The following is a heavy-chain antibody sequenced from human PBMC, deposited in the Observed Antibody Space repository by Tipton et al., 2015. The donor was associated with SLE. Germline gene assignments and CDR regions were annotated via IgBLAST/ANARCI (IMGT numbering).Heavy chain of an antibody. J-gene: IGHJ4*02. V-gene: IGHV3-20*04. CDR1: GLTFDDYG. CDR3: SRATVTTSPFDY. D-gene: IGHD4-17*01. CDR2: ISWNGGST. Sequence: SLRLSCAASGLTFDDYGMSWVRQAPGKGLEWVSGISWNGGSTGYADSVKGRFTISRDNAKNSLYLQMNSLRAEDTALYYCSRATVTTSPFDYWGQGTLVTVSS.